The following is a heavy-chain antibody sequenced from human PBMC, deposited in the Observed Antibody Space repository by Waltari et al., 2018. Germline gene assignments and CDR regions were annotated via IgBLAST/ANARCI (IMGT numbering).Heavy chain of an antibody. J-gene: IGHJ5*02. V-gene: IGHV4-30-4*08. CDR2: IYYSGST. D-gene: IGHD3-16*02. Sequence: QVQLQESGPGLVKPSQTLSLTCTVSGGSISSGDYYWSWIRQPPGKGLEWIGYIYYSGSTYYNPSLKSRVTISVDTSKNQFSLKLSSVTAADTAVYYCARGIYDYIWGSYRWDWFDPWGQGTLVTV. CDR1: GGSISSGDYY. CDR3: ARGIYDYIWGSYRWDWFDP.